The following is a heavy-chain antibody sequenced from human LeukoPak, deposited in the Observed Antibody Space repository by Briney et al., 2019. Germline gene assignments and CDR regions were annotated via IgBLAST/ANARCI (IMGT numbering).Heavy chain of an antibody. CDR3: LDY. J-gene: IGHJ4*02. CDR1: GFSFSTSW. V-gene: IGHV3-74*01. D-gene: IGHD2-15*01. CDR2: INSDGSNT. Sequence: GGSLRLSCAASGFSFSTSWMHWVRHTPEKGLVWVSRINSDGSNTIYAYSVKGRFTISRDNAKNTLFLQMNSLRAEDTAVYYTLDYWGQGTPVTVSS.